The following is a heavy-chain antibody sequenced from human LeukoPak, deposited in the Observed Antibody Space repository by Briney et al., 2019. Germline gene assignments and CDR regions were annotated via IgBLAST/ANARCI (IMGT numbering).Heavy chain of an antibody. V-gene: IGHV4-34*01. CDR1: GGSFSGYY. J-gene: IGHJ5*02. D-gene: IGHD3-10*01. CDR2: INHSGST. CDR3: ARHIGTYYYGSGSYAYNWFDP. Sequence: PSETLSLTCAVYGGSFSGYYWSWIRQPPGKGLEWIGEINHSGSTNYNPSLKGRVIISVDTSKDQFSLKLSSVTAADTAVYYCARHIGTYYYGSGSYAYNWFDPWGQGTLVTVSS.